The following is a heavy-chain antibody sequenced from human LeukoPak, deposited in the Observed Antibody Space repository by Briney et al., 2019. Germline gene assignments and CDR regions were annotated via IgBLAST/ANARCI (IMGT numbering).Heavy chain of an antibody. D-gene: IGHD3-16*01. J-gene: IGHJ3*02. CDR2: MNPNSGNT. Sequence: ASVKVSCKASGYTFTSYDINWVRQATGQGLEWMGWMNPNSGNTGYAQKFQGRVTMTRNTSISTAYMELSSLRSEDTAVYYCARWGRVAHAFDIWGQGTMVTVSS. CDR3: ARWGRVAHAFDI. V-gene: IGHV1-8*01. CDR1: GYTFTSYD.